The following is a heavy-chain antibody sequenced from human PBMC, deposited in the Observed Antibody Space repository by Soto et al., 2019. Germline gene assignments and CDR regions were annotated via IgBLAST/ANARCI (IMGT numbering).Heavy chain of an antibody. V-gene: IGHV1-69*01. J-gene: IGHJ6*02. D-gene: IGHD2-2*01. CDR2: IIPISGTA. Sequence: QVQLVQSGAEVKKPGSSVKVSCKASGGTFSSYAISWVRQAPGQGLEWMGGIIPISGTANYAQKFQGRVTITADESTSTAYMELSSLRSEDTAVYYFARSQGSSTSLEIYYYYYYGMDVWDQGTTVTVSS. CDR3: ARSQGSSTSLEIYYYYYYGMDV. CDR1: GGTFSSYA.